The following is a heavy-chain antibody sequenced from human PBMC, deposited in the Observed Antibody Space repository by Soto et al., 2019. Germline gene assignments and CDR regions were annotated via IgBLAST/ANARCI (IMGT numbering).Heavy chain of an antibody. CDR2: IYYSGST. D-gene: IGHD3-10*01. J-gene: IGHJ6*02. V-gene: IGHV4-59*01. CDR3: ARGARGYYGSGKGGMDV. Sequence: SETLSLTCTVSGGSISSYYWSWIRQSPGKGLEWIGYIYYSGSTNYNPSLKSRVTISVDTSKNQFSLKLSSVTAADTAVYYCARGARGYYGSGKGGMDVWGQGTTVTVSS. CDR1: GGSISSYY.